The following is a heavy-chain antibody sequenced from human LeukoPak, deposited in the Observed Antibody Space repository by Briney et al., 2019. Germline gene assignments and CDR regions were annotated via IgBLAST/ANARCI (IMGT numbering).Heavy chain of an antibody. CDR3: ARGDSSGLPTSGMDV. CDR2: ISAYNGNT. Sequence: ASVNVSCKASGYTFTSYGISWVRQAPGQGLEWMGWISAYNGNTNYAQKLQGRVTMTTDTSTSTAYMELRSLRSDDTAVYYCARGDSSGLPTSGMDVWGQGTTVTVSS. D-gene: IGHD3-22*01. J-gene: IGHJ6*02. V-gene: IGHV1-18*01. CDR1: GYTFTSYG.